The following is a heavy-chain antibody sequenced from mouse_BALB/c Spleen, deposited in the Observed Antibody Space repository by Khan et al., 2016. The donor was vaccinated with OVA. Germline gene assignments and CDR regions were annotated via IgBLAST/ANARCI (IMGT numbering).Heavy chain of an antibody. Sequence: QVQLKESGPGLVQPSQSLSITCTFSVFSLTTYGVHWVRQSPGKGLEWLGVIWGGGSTDYNAAFISRLSISKDSSKSQVFFKMNSLQVNDTAIYYCARNYDYDEGLAYWGQGTLVTVSA. D-gene: IGHD2-4*01. J-gene: IGHJ3*01. CDR1: VFSLTTYG. V-gene: IGHV2-2*02. CDR3: ARNYDYDEGLAY. CDR2: IWGGGST.